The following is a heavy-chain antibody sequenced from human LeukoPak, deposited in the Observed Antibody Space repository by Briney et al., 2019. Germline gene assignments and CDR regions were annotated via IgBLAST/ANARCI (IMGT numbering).Heavy chain of an antibody. D-gene: IGHD7-27*01. CDR3: ARPSTNWDPRVYYYYMDV. V-gene: IGHV1-69*04. CDR1: GGTFSSYA. CDR2: IIPILGIA. Sequence: SVKVSCKASGGTFSSYAISWVRQAPGQGLEWMGRIIPILGIANYAQKFRGRVTITADKSTSTAYMELSSLRSEDTAVYYCARPSTNWDPRVYYYYMDVWGKGTTVTVSS. J-gene: IGHJ6*03.